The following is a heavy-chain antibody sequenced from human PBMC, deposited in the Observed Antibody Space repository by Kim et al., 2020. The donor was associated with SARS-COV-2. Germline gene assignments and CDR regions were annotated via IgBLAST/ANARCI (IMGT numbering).Heavy chain of an antibody. J-gene: IGHJ4*01. D-gene: IGHD6-19*01. V-gene: IGHV4-39*01. CDR3: ARSIAVSGLHYFDF. CDR2: SYHTGKT. CDR1: GGSINSGAYY. Sequence: SETLSLTCSVSGGSINSGAYYWGWVRQPPGKGLEWLATSYHTGKTFYSASLKTRVSMSMDPSKNQLSLRLGFVTAADTATYFCARSIAVSGLHYFDFWG.